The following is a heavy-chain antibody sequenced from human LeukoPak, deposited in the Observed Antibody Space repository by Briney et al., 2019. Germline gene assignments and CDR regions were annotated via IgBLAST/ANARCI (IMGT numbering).Heavy chain of an antibody. J-gene: IGHJ4*02. CDR1: GFTINNIY. CDR3: VRGRGYITDF. CDR2: ISADGTP. V-gene: IGHV3-53*01. Sequence: GGSLRLSCTASGFTINNIYMHRIRQAPGKGLEWVSVISADGTPRYADSVKGRFTMSRDSPKNTLFLQMNNLRADDTAVYYCVRGRGYITDFWGQGTLVTVSS. D-gene: IGHD5-12*01.